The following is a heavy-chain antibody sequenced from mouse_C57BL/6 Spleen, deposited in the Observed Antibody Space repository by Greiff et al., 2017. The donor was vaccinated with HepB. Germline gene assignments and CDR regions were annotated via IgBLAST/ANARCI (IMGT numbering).Heavy chain of an antibody. Sequence: VQLQQPGAELVKPGASVKLSCKASGYTFTSYWMHWVKQRPGQGLEWIGMIHPNSGSTNYNEKFKSKATLTVDKSSSTAYMQLSSLTSEDSAVYYCARLVITTVVEEGYYFDYWGQGTTLTVSS. CDR2: IHPNSGST. V-gene: IGHV1-64*01. CDR1: GYTFTSYW. J-gene: IGHJ2*01. D-gene: IGHD1-1*01. CDR3: ARLVITTVVEEGYYFDY.